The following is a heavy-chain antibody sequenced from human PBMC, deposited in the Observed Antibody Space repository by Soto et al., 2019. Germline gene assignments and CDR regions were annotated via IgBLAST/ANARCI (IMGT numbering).Heavy chain of an antibody. J-gene: IGHJ6*03. CDR3: ARVGQYYYGSGSFPPPYYYYYMDV. CDR2: IWYDGSNK. CDR1: GFTFSSYA. V-gene: IGHV3-33*08. Sequence: GGSLRLSCAASGFTFSSYAMHWVRQAPGKGLEWVAVIWYDGSNKYYADSVKGRFTISRDNSKNTLYLQMNSLGAEDTAVYYCARVGQYYYGSGSFPPPYYYYYMDVWGKGTTVTVSS. D-gene: IGHD3-10*01.